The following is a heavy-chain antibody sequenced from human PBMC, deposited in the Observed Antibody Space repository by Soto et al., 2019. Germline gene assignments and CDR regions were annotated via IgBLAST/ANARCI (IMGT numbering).Heavy chain of an antibody. CDR1: VFKVGSTY. V-gene: IGHV3-53*01. J-gene: IGHJ4*02. D-gene: IGHD3-16*02. CDR3: TKTRSASRSPSDY. Sequence: WWSLRLSCVASVFKVGSTYMTWVRQAPGEGLQLVSIMYSGGSTFYADSVKGRFTVSRDDSKNTLYLQMNNLTVGDTGAYYCTKTRSASRSPSDYWGQGTLVTVSS. CDR2: MYSGGST.